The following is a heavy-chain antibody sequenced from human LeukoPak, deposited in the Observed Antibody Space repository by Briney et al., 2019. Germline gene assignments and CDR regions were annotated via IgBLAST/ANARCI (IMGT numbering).Heavy chain of an antibody. D-gene: IGHD2-21*02. CDR3: ARHGHHGDHDY. V-gene: IGHV4-39*01. CDR2: IYYSGST. Sequence: SSETLSLTCNLPGGSISSSSYYWGWSRQPPGKGLEWIGSIYYSGSTSYNPSLKSRVTISVDTSKNQFSLKLTPVTAADTALYYCARHGHHGDHDYWGPGTLVTVSS. CDR1: GGSISSSSYY. J-gene: IGHJ4*02.